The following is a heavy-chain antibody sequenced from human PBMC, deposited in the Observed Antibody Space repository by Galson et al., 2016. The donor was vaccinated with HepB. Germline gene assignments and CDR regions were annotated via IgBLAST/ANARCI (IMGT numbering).Heavy chain of an antibody. D-gene: IGHD3-16*01. V-gene: IGHV4-31*03. CDR3: ARTLGGIYGVGWFDP. J-gene: IGHJ5*02. Sequence: LSLTCTVSGGSISSGGYYWSWIRQRPGKGLEWIGYIYYRGSTNYNPSLKSRFTISVDTSKNQFSLRLTSVTAADTAMYYCARTLGGIYGVGWFDPGGQGTLVTVSA. CDR2: IYYRGST. CDR1: GGSISSGGYY.